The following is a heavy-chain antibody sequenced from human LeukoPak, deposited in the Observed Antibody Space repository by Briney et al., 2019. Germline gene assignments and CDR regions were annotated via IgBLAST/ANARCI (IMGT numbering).Heavy chain of an antibody. Sequence: GGSLRLSCAASGFTFSSYAMSWVRQAPGKGLEWVSAISGSGGSTYYADSVKGRFTISRDNSKNTLYLQMNSLRAEDTAVYYCAKVRLWALTSFAFDYWGQGTLVTVSS. CDR1: GFTFSSYA. CDR2: ISGSGGST. V-gene: IGHV3-23*01. J-gene: IGHJ4*02. D-gene: IGHD1-26*01. CDR3: AKVRLWALTSFAFDY.